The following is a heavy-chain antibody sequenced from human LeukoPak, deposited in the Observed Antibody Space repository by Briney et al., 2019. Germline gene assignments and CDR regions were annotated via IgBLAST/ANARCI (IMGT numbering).Heavy chain of an antibody. D-gene: IGHD3-22*01. Sequence: GGSLRLSCAASGFTFSDYYMSWIRQAPGKGLEWVSYISSSGSTIYYADSVKGRFTISRDNAKNSLNLQMNSLRAEDTAVYYCARGYDSSGYEWFDPWGQGTLVTVSS. CDR2: ISSSGSTI. CDR3: ARGYDSSGYEWFDP. J-gene: IGHJ5*02. V-gene: IGHV3-11*01. CDR1: GFTFSDYY.